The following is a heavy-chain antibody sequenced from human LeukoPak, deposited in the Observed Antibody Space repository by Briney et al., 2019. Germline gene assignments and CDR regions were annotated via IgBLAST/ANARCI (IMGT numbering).Heavy chain of an antibody. CDR2: ISGSGPST. CDR1: GFIFNNYG. CDR3: AGLPTFYFDSSHYHYDY. Sequence: PGGSLRLSCAASGFIFNNYGMSWVRQAPGKGLEWVSSISGSGPSTAYADSVKGRFTISRDKSKNTLYLQMNSLKVEDTAVYYCAGLPTFYFDSSHYHYDYWGRGTQVTVSS. D-gene: IGHD3-22*01. J-gene: IGHJ4*02. V-gene: IGHV3-23*01.